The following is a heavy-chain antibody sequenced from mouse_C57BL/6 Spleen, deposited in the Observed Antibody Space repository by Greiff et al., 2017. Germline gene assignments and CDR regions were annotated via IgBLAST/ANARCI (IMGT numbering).Heavy chain of an antibody. D-gene: IGHD3-2*02. Sequence: EVQLVESGGGLVQPGGSLSLSCEASGFTFTDYYMSWVRQPPGKALEWLGFIRNKANGYTTEYSASVKGRFTISRDNSQSILYLQMNALRAEDSATYYCASRQGGDAMDYWGQGTSVTVSS. V-gene: IGHV7-3*01. CDR3: ASRQGGDAMDY. J-gene: IGHJ4*01. CDR2: IRNKANGYTT. CDR1: GFTFTDYY.